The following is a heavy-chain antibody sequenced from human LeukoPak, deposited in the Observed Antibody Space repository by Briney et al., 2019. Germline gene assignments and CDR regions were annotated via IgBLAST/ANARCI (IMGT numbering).Heavy chain of an antibody. D-gene: IGHD1-26*01. CDR3: ARYGIDVGATGDFDY. V-gene: IGHV3-7*05. CDR1: GFTFSSFE. J-gene: IGHJ4*02. Sequence: GGSLRLSCAASGFTFSSFEMNWVRQPPGKGLEWVANIKEDGSEKYYVDSVKGRFTISRDNAKNSLYLQMDSLRAEDTAMYYCARYGIDVGATGDFDYWGQGTLVTVSS. CDR2: IKEDGSEK.